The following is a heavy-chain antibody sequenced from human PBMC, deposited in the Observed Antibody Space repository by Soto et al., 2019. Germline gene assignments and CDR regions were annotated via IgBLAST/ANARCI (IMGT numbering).Heavy chain of an antibody. D-gene: IGHD2-2*01. J-gene: IGHJ2*01. CDR2: INHSGST. Sequence: QVQLQQWGAGLLKPSETLSLTCAVYGGSFSGYYWSWIRQPPGKGLEWIGEINHSGSTKYNPSLKRRVTRSVDTSKNHFSLKLSSVTAADTAVYYCASQRKRYCSSTSCYGGYFDLWGRGTLVTVSS. CDR1: GGSFSGYY. V-gene: IGHV4-34*01. CDR3: ASQRKRYCSSTSCYGGYFDL.